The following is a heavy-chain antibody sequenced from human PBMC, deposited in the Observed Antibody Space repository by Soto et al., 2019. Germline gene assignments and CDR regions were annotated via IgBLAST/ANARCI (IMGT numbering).Heavy chain of an antibody. CDR3: AREKFFSGSHYDFGYFDY. J-gene: IGHJ4*02. Sequence: SVKVSCKASGGTFSSYAISWVRQAPGQGLEWMGGIIPIFGTANYAQKFQGRVTITADESTSTAYMELSSLRSEDTAVYYCAREKFFSGSHYDFGYFDYWGQGTLVTVSS. CDR1: GGTFSSYA. V-gene: IGHV1-69*13. CDR2: IIPIFGTA. D-gene: IGHD1-26*01.